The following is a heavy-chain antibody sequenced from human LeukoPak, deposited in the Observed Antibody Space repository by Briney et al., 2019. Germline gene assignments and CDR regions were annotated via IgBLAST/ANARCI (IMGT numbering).Heavy chain of an antibody. CDR3: TRSLSDGGY. Sequence: PGGTLRLSCAASGFTFSSHGINWVRQAPGKGLEWVSGISGSGDSAYYVDSVRGRFTVSRDNSKNTLYLQINSLRAKDTAVYYCTRSLSDGGYWGQGTLVTVSS. D-gene: IGHD3-16*02. J-gene: IGHJ1*01. V-gene: IGHV3-23*01. CDR2: ISGSGDSA. CDR1: GFTFSSHG.